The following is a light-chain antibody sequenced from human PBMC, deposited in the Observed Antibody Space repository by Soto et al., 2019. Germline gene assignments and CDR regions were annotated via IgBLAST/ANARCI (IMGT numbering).Light chain of an antibody. CDR2: SDN. V-gene: IGLV1-44*01. CDR3: AAWDDSLSTYV. CDR1: SSDIGDSP. Sequence: QLVLTQPPSASGTPGQRVTISCSGTSSDIGDSPVNWYQQLPGTAPKLFIYSDNQRPSGVPDRFSGSKSGTSASLAISGLQSDDEADYYCAAWDDSLSTYVFGTGTKLTVL. J-gene: IGLJ1*01.